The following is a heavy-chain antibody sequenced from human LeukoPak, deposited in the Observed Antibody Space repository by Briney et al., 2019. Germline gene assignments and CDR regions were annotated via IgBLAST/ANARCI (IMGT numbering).Heavy chain of an antibody. Sequence: ASVKVSCKASGYTFTSYGISWVRQAPGQGLEWMGWISAYNGNTNYAQKLQGRVTMTTDTSTSTAYMELRSLRSDDTAVYYCARVDLVGATWPHFDYWGQGTLVTVSS. J-gene: IGHJ4*02. CDR1: GYTFTSYG. CDR2: ISAYNGNT. D-gene: IGHD1-26*01. V-gene: IGHV1-18*01. CDR3: ARVDLVGATWPHFDY.